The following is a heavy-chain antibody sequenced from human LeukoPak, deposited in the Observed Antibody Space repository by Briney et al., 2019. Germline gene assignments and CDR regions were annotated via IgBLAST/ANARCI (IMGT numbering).Heavy chain of an antibody. Sequence: ASVKVSCKASGGTFSSYAISWVRQAPGQGLEWMGRIIPILGIANYAQKFQGRVTITADKSTSTAYTELSSLGSEDTAVYYCAVNYGDSDDAFDIWGQGTMVTVSS. CDR2: IIPILGIA. CDR3: AVNYGDSDDAFDI. J-gene: IGHJ3*02. V-gene: IGHV1-69*04. CDR1: GGTFSSYA. D-gene: IGHD4-17*01.